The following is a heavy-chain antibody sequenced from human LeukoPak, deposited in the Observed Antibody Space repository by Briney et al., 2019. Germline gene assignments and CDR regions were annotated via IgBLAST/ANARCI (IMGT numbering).Heavy chain of an antibody. J-gene: IGHJ4*02. CDR1: GGSISSGGYS. CDR3: ARGVSGSYYNY. V-gene: IGHV4-30-2*01. CDR2: IYHSGST. Sequence: PSETLSLTCAVSGGSISSGGYSWSWIRQPPGKGLEWIGYIYHSGSTYYNPSLKSRVTISVDRSKNQFPLKLSSVTAADTAVYYCARGVSGSYYNYWGQGTLVTVSS. D-gene: IGHD3-10*01.